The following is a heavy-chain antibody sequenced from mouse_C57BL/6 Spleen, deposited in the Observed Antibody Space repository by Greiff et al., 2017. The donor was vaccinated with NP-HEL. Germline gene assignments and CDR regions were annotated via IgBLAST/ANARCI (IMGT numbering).Heavy chain of an antibody. CDR3: ARPGSSPAGFAY. J-gene: IGHJ3*01. D-gene: IGHD1-1*01. V-gene: IGHV1-80*01. CDR2: IYPGDGDT. Sequence: VQLQESGAELVKPGASVKISCKASGYAFSSYWMNWVKQRPGKGLEWIGQIYPGDGDTNYNGKFKGKATLTADKSSSTAYMQLSSLTSEDSAVYFCARPGSSPAGFAYWGQGTLVTVSA. CDR1: GYAFSSYW.